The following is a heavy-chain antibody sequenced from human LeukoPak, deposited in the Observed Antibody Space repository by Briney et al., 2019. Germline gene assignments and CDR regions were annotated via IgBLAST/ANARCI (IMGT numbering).Heavy chain of an antibody. J-gene: IGHJ4*02. Sequence: PGGSLRLSCAASGFTFSSSAMDWVRQAPGKGLEWVSAISGSGGSTYYADSVKGRFTISRDNSKNTLYLQINSLRAEETSVYYCAKRGAYSPPYWGQGTLVTVSS. CDR2: ISGSGGST. CDR3: AKRGAYSPPY. V-gene: IGHV3-23*01. CDR1: GFTFSSSA. D-gene: IGHD4-11*01.